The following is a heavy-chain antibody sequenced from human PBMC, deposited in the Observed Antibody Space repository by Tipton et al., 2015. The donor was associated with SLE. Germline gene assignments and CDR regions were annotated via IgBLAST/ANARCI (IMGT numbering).Heavy chain of an antibody. D-gene: IGHD3-10*01. J-gene: IGHJ4*02. CDR3: ARGGDDASGGAESH. V-gene: IGHV3-53*05. Sequence: SLRLSCAASGFTVSSNYMSWVRQAPGKGLEWVSIIYSGGTTYYADSVKGRFTISRDNSKNAVYLQMNSLRPEDTAVYYCARGGDDASGGAESHWGQGTLVTVSS. CDR1: GFTVSSNY. CDR2: IYSGGTT.